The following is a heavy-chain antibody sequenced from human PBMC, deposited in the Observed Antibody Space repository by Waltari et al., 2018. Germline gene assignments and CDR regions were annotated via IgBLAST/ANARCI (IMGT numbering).Heavy chain of an antibody. CDR3: AREAYCSSTSCYEGAFDY. D-gene: IGHD2-2*01. V-gene: IGHV4-31*03. Sequence: QVQLQESGPGLVKPSQTLSLTCTVSGGSISSGGYYWSWIRQHPGEGLEWIGYIYYSGSTYYNPSLKSRVTISVDTSKNQFSLKLSSVTAADTAVYYCAREAYCSSTSCYEGAFDYWGQGTLVTVSS. CDR2: IYYSGST. CDR1: GGSISSGGYY. J-gene: IGHJ4*02.